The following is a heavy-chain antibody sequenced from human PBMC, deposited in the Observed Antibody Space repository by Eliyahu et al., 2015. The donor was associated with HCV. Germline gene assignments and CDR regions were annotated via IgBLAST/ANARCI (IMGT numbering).Heavy chain of an antibody. CDR2: ISDDGTST. V-gene: IGHV3-74*01. Sequence: EVQLVEXGGGLVQPGGSLXLSCATSGFTFXAYWMHWVRQAPGQGLVWVSHISDDGTSTNYADSVKGRFTISRDNAKNXLYLQMNSLRADDTAVYYCARDAERYRPFDQWGQGTLVTVSS. D-gene: IGHD3-16*02. CDR3: ARDAERYRPFDQ. CDR1: GFTFXAYW. J-gene: IGHJ4*02.